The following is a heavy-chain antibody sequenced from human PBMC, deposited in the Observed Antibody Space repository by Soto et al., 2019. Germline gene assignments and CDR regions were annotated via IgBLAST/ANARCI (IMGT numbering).Heavy chain of an antibody. CDR1: GFTFSHSW. Sequence: GGSLRLSCAASGFTFSHSWMSWVRQAPGKGLEWVANIKEDGSEIHYVDSVKGRFTISRDNAKNCLYLQMNNLRADDTAVYYCAREHLSGGLLLVDSWGQGTRVTVSS. J-gene: IGHJ4*02. D-gene: IGHD3-10*01. CDR3: AREHLSGGLLLVDS. CDR2: IKEDGSEI. V-gene: IGHV3-7*04.